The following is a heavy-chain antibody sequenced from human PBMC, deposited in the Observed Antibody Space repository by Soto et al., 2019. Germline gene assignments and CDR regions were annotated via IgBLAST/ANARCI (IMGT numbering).Heavy chain of an antibody. CDR1: GFTFTSSA. V-gene: IGHV1-58*01. CDR3: AAVYYYDSSGYYYYAFDI. D-gene: IGHD3-22*01. J-gene: IGHJ3*02. CDR2: IVVGSGNT. Sequence: SVKVSCKASGFTFTSSAVQWVRQARGQRLEWIGWIVVGSGNTNYAQKFQERVTITRDMSTSTAYMELSSLRSEDTAVYYCAAVYYYDSSGYYYYAFDIWGQGTMVTVSS.